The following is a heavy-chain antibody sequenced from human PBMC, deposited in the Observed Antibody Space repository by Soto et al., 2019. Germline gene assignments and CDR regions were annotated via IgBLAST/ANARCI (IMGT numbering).Heavy chain of an antibody. Sequence: QVQLQESGPGLVKPSETLSLTCTVSGGSISSYYWSWIRQPAGKGLEWIGRIYTSGSTNYNPSLKSRVPMSVDTSKNQFSLKLSSVTAADTAVYYCARDWKVRGSGSLDYYYGMDVWGQGTTVTVSS. CDR2: IYTSGST. V-gene: IGHV4-4*07. CDR1: GGSISSYY. J-gene: IGHJ6*02. D-gene: IGHD3-10*01. CDR3: ARDWKVRGSGSLDYYYGMDV.